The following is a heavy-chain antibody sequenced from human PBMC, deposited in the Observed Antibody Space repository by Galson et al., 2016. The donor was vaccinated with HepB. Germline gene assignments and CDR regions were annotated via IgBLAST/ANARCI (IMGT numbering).Heavy chain of an antibody. D-gene: IGHD2-21*02. Sequence: QSGAEVKKPGESLSISCQGSGYIFITYWIGWVRQMPGKGLEWMGIIYLGDSDTRYSPSFQGQVTFSVDKSINTAYLQLRSLKASDTATYYCATYCGGDCNYEDFDIWGQGTMVTVSS. CDR2: IYLGDSDT. V-gene: IGHV5-51*01. CDR1: GYIFITYW. J-gene: IGHJ3*02. CDR3: ATYCGGDCNYEDFDI.